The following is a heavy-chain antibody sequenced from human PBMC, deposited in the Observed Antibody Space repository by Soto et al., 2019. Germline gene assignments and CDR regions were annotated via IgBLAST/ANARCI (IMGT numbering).Heavy chain of an antibody. CDR2: ISSSSSYI. CDR3: AREPDSSSRYYGMDV. V-gene: IGHV3-21*01. D-gene: IGHD6-13*01. CDR1: GFTFSSSA. Sequence: GSLLVAGSASGFTFSSSAMNWVRQAPGKGLEWVSSISSSSSYIYYADSVKGRFTISRDNAKNSLYMQMNSLRAEDTAVYYCAREPDSSSRYYGMDVWGQGTTVT. J-gene: IGHJ6*02.